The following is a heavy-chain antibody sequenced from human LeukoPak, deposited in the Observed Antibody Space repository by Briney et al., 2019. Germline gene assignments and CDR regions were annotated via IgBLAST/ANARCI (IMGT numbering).Heavy chain of an antibody. V-gene: IGHV1-18*01. J-gene: IGHJ4*02. CDR3: ARDRAYDCSGGSCYYVTPRLFDY. D-gene: IGHD2-15*01. CDR1: GYTFTSYG. Sequence: VASVKVSCKASGYTFTSYGISWVRQAPGQGLEWMGWISAYNGNTNYAQKLQGRVTMTTDTSTSTAYMELRSLRSDDTAVYYCARDRAYDCSGGSCYYVTPRLFDYWGQGTLVTVSS. CDR2: ISAYNGNT.